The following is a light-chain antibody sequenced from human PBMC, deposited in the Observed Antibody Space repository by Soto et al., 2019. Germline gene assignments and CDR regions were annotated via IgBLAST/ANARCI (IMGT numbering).Light chain of an antibody. CDR1: QSINIY. Sequence: EIVLTQSPATLSLSPGERATLSCRASQSINIYLAWYQQKPGQAPRLLIYDASNRAIGIPARCSGSGSGTDFTLIISSLEPEDSAVYYCQQRSDWPTFGQGTKLEIK. V-gene: IGKV3-11*01. CDR2: DAS. J-gene: IGKJ2*01. CDR3: QQRSDWPT.